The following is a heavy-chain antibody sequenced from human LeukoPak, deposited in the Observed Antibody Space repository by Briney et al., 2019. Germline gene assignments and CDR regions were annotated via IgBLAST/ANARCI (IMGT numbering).Heavy chain of an antibody. D-gene: IGHD3-22*01. CDR1: GGSISSYY. CDR2: IYYSGYT. Sequence: SETLSLTCTVSGGSISSYYWSGIRQPPGKGLKWIGNIYYSGYTTYSPSLRSRVTISVDTSKNQFSLKLSSVTAADTAVYYCAREFDSSGYYLYAIDYWGQGTLVTVSS. V-gene: IGHV4-59*01. J-gene: IGHJ4*02. CDR3: AREFDSSGYYLYAIDY.